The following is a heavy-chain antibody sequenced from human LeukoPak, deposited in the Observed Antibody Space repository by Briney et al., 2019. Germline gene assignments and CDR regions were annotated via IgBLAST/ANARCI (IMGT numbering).Heavy chain of an antibody. CDR3: ARNVTMVLPGQGAFDI. V-gene: IGHV4-38-2*01. D-gene: IGHD4/OR15-4a*01. CDR2: MYHSGST. J-gene: IGHJ3*02. CDR1: GDSINSGHY. Sequence: SETLSLTCGVSGDSINSGHYWGWIRPPPGKGLEWIGSMYHSGSTYYNPSLKSRVTISIDTSKNQFSLKLRSVTAADTAVYFCARNVTMVLPGQGAFDIWGRGTMVTVSS.